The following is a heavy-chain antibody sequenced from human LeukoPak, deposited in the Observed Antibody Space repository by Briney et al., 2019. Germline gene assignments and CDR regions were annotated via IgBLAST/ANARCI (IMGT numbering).Heavy chain of an antibody. V-gene: IGHV4-39*07. D-gene: IGHD4-17*01. Sequence: KPSETLSLTCTVSGGSISTSNYYWGWIRQPPGKGLEWIGNIFYSGSTYYSPSLKSRVTISLDTSRNQFSLKLNSVTAADTAVYYCASGGWSVYGDYNTLWGQGTLVTVSS. J-gene: IGHJ4*02. CDR3: ASGGWSVYGDYNTL. CDR1: GGSISTSNYY. CDR2: IFYSGST.